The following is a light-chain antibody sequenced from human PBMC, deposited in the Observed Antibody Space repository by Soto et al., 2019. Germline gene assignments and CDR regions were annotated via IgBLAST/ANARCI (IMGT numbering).Light chain of an antibody. CDR2: GAS. CDR1: QSVDRY. CDR3: QQRSSWTIT. V-gene: IGKV3-11*01. Sequence: EIVLTHSPSSLSLSPGSRCNLSCRASQSVDRYLVLYQQKNGKAPRLLIFGASNRATGIPARLSGSGYGTDLTLTINSIENEDFEVYYCQQRSSWTITFGHGTRLEIK. J-gene: IGKJ5*01.